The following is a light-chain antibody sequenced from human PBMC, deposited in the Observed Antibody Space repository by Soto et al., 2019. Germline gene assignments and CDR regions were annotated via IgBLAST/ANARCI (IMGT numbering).Light chain of an antibody. J-gene: IGLJ2*01. CDR2: VNS. V-gene: IGLV1-40*01. CDR1: SSNIGAGYD. CDR3: QSYDSNLRAVV. Sequence: QPVLTQPPSVSGAPGQRVTISCTGSSSNIGAGYDVHWYQQLPGTAPKLLIYVNSNRPSGVPDRFPGSKSGTSASLAITGLQAEDEADYYCQSYDSNLRAVVFGGGTKLTVL.